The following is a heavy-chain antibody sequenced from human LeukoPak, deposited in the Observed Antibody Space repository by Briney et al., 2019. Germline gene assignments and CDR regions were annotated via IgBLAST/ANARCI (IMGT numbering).Heavy chain of an antibody. CDR2: INHSGST. D-gene: IGHD6-13*01. J-gene: IGHJ4*02. Sequence: PSETLSLTCAVYGGSFSGYYWSWIRQPPGKGLEWIGEINHSGSTNYNPSLKSRVTISVDTSKNQFSLKLSSVTAADTAVYYCASAEDIADFDYWGQGTLVTVSS. CDR3: ASAEDIADFDY. CDR1: GGSFSGYY. V-gene: IGHV4-34*01.